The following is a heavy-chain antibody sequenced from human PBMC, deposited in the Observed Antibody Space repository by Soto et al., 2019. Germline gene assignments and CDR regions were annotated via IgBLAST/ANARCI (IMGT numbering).Heavy chain of an antibody. J-gene: IGHJ5*02. CDR2: INHSGST. V-gene: IGHV4-34*01. Sequence: QVQLQQWGAGLLKPSETLSLTCAVYGGSFSGYYWSWIRQPPGKGLEWIGEINHSGSTNYNPSLKSRVTISVDTSKNQCSLKLSSVTAADTAVYYCARDKVCSSTSCTNWFDPWEQGTLVNVSS. CDR3: ARDKVCSSTSCTNWFDP. D-gene: IGHD2-2*01. CDR1: GGSFSGYY.